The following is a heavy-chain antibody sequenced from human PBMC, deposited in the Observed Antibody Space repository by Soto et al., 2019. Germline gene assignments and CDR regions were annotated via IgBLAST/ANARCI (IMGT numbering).Heavy chain of an antibody. CDR2: IYTSGST. V-gene: IGHV4-4*07. Sequence: QVQLQESGPGLVKPSETLSLTCTVSGGSISSYYWSWIRQPAGKGLEWIGRIYTSGSTNYNPSLKSRVTMSVDTSNNQFSLKLSSVTAANTAVYYCARGPQSGSYKGTFDYWGQGTLVTVSS. J-gene: IGHJ4*02. D-gene: IGHD1-26*01. CDR3: ARGPQSGSYKGTFDY. CDR1: GGSISSYY.